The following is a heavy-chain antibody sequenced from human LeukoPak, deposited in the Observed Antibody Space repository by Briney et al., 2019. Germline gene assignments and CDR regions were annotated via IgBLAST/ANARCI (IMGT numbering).Heavy chain of an antibody. V-gene: IGHV3-21*01. D-gene: IGHD1-26*01. CDR2: ISYSTTFI. Sequence: GGSLRLSCAASGFTFSAYSMNWVRQAPGKGLEWVSSISYSTTFIYYADSVRGRFTISRDNAQNSVFLQMNSLRAEDTAVYYCARDPYSGTYGDTYYYMDVWGKGTTVTISS. J-gene: IGHJ6*03. CDR3: ARDPYSGTYGDTYYYMDV. CDR1: GFTFSAYS.